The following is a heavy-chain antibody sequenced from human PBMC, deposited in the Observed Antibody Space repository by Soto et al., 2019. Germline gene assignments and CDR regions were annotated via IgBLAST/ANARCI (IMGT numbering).Heavy chain of an antibody. V-gene: IGHV3-48*02. J-gene: IGHJ4*02. CDR2: ISVSSSTI. CDR1: GFSFSRYS. Sequence: EVQLVESGGGLVQPGGSLRLSCVVSGFSFSRYSMNWVRQAPGKGLEWVSSISVSSSTIYYADSVKGRFTVSRDNAKNSLYLQMNSLRDEDTAVYYCAREAYDNSGYDLIYFDYWGQGTLVTASS. CDR3: AREAYDNSGYDLIYFDY. D-gene: IGHD3-22*01.